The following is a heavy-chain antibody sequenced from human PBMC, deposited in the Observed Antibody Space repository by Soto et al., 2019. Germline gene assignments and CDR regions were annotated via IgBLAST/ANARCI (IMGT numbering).Heavy chain of an antibody. D-gene: IGHD4-4*01. CDR3: AKSVNDYSTYYFNY. V-gene: IGHV3-23*04. CDR2: ISGSGDHT. CDR1: GFIFTSYG. Sequence: EVDLVESGGGLVQPGGSLRLSCAASGFIFTSYGMNWVRQAPGKGLEWISYISGSGDHTYYAQSVQGRFTISRDNSQDTLSVQMNSLRAEDTAVYFCAKSVNDYSTYYFNYWGQGILVTVSS. J-gene: IGHJ4*02.